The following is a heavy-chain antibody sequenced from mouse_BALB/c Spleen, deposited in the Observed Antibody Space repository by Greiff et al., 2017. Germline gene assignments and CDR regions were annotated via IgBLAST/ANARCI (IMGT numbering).Heavy chain of an antibody. V-gene: IGHV7-3*02. CDR1: GFTFTDYY. J-gene: IGHJ4*01. D-gene: IGHD1-1*01. CDR3: ARDGANLAFYYAMDY. CDR2: IRNKANGYTT. Sequence: EVMLVESGGGLVQPGGSLRLSCATSGFTFTDYYMSWVRQPPGKALEWLGVIRNKANGYTTEYSASVLGRFTISRDNSHSILYLQMNTLRAEDSATNDSARDGANLAFYYAMDYWGQGTSVTVSS.